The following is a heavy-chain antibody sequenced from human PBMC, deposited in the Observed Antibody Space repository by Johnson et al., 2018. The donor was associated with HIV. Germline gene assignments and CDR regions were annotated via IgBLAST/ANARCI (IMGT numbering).Heavy chain of an antibody. CDR1: GLSFSTYW. J-gene: IGHJ3*02. CDR3: ARERPRDAFDI. V-gene: IGHV3-74*03. Sequence: VQLVESGGRLVQPGGSLRLSCAASGLSFSTYWMLWVRRVPGKVLVWVSRIATEGSGRTYADSVKGRFTISRDNAKNSLYLQMSSLRAEDTAVYYCARERPRDAFDIWGQGTMVTVSS. CDR2: IATEGSGR.